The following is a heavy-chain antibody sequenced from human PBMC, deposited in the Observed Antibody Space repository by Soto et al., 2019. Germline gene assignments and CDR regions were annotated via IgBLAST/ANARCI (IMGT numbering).Heavy chain of an antibody. D-gene: IGHD6-6*01. J-gene: IGHJ3*02. Sequence: QGTLKESGPTLVKPTQTLTLTCSFSGFSLSTSGVGVGWIRQPPGKALEWLALIYWSGDEHYRPSLKSRLSIIKETSKNRVLLIMTDMDPVDTATYFCARGLATLPVFAFDIWGQGTMVTVSS. CDR1: GFSLSTSGVG. CDR3: ARGLATLPVFAFDI. V-gene: IGHV2-5*01. CDR2: IYWSGDE.